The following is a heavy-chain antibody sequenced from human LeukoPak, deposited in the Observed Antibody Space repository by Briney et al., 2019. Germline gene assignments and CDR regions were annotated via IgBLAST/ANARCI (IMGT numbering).Heavy chain of an antibody. V-gene: IGHV4-39*01. CDR1: GGSTSSSSYY. CDR2: IYYSGST. J-gene: IGHJ5*02. CDR3: ASRFDA. Sequence: SETLSLTCTVYGGSTSSSSYYWDWIRQPPGKGLEWVGRIYYSGSTYYTPSLKSRATISVDTSENQFSLKLSSVTAADTAVYYYASRFDAWGQGTLVTVSS.